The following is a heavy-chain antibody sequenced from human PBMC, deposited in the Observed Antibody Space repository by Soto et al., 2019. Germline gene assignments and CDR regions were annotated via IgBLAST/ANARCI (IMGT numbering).Heavy chain of an antibody. CDR1: GFTFSSYG. CDR3: AREFWSGPFDY. J-gene: IGHJ4*02. CDR2: IWSDGSNK. D-gene: IGHD3-3*01. V-gene: IGHV3-33*01. Sequence: SMRLSCAASGFTFSSYGLHWVRQAPGKGLEWVAVIWSDGSNKYYADSVKGRFTISRDNSQNTLYLQMNSLRAEDTAVYYCAREFWSGPFDYWGQGTLVTVSS.